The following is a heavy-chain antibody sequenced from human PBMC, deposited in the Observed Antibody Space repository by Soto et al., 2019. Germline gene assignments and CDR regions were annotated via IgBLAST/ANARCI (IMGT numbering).Heavy chain of an antibody. CDR2: ISWNSGSI. CDR3: AKDCCEKRTRAQLGRGATHSTYNWFDP. V-gene: IGHV3-9*01. Sequence: EVQLVESGGGLVQPGRSLRLSCAASGFTFDDYAMHWVRQAPGKGLEWVSGISWNSGSIGYADSVKGRSTISRDNAKNSLYLQMNSLRAEDTALYYCAKDCCEKRTRAQLGRGATHSTYNWFDPWGQGILVTVSS. CDR1: GFTFDDYA. J-gene: IGHJ5*02. D-gene: IGHD1-26*01.